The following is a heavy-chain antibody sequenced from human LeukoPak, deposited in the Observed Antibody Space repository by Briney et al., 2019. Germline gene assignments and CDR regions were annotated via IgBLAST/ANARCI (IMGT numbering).Heavy chain of an antibody. D-gene: IGHD3-3*01. CDR2: ISSSSSYI. V-gene: IGHV3-21*01. CDR3: ARSTIFGVVTFDY. CDR1: GFTFSSYS. Sequence: GGSLRLSCAASGFTFSSYSMNWVRQAPGKGLEWVSSISSSSSYIYYADSVKGRFTISRDNAKNSLYLQMNSLRAEDTAVYYCARSTIFGVVTFDYWGQGILVTVSS. J-gene: IGHJ4*02.